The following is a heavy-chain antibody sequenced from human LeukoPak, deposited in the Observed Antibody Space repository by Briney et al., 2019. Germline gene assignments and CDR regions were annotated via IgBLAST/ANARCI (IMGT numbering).Heavy chain of an antibody. Sequence: SETLSLTCTVSGGPISSYYWSWIRQPPGKGLEWIGYIYYSGSTNYNPSLKSRVTISVDTSKNQFSLKLSSVTAADTAVYYCARGYSGYDYDGYYYYYYYYMDVWGKGTTVTVSS. CDR3: ARGYSGYDYDGYYYYYYYYMDV. D-gene: IGHD5-12*01. J-gene: IGHJ6*03. CDR2: IYYSGST. V-gene: IGHV4-59*01. CDR1: GGPISSYY.